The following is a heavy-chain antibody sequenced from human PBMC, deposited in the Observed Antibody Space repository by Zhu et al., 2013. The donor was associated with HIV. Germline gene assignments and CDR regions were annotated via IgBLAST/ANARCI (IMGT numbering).Heavy chain of an antibody. CDR2: IIPMLGSA. D-gene: IGHD3-3*01. CDR1: GGTFGNYA. V-gene: IGHV1-69*06. CDR3: AGPLNDFWTGLGY. Sequence: QVQLVQSGAEVKKPGSSVKVSCKASGGTFGNYAITWLRQARGQGPEWIGGIIPMLGSANYAQQFMGRVTITLDKSTNTAYMELRTLRLEDTAVYYCAGPLNDFWTGLGYWGQGTLVTVSS. J-gene: IGHJ4*02.